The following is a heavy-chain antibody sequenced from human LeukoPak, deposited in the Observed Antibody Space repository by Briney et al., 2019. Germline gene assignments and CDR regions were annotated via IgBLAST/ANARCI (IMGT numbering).Heavy chain of an antibody. D-gene: IGHD3-22*01. CDR2: IYPGDSDT. V-gene: IGHV5-51*01. CDR1: GYXFTSYW. J-gene: IGHJ4*02. Sequence: GESLKISCNGSGYXFTSYWIRWVRQMPGKGLEWMGIIYPGDSDTRYSPSFQGQVTISADKSISTAYLQWSSLKASDTAMYYCARLGSPGHYDSSGYFDYWGQGTLVTVSS. CDR3: ARLGSPGHYDSSGYFDY.